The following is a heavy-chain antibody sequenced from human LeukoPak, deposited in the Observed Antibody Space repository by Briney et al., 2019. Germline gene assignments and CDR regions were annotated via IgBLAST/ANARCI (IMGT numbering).Heavy chain of an antibody. V-gene: IGHV4-39*01. J-gene: IGHJ4*02. D-gene: IGHD6-13*01. CDR3: ARQAVGAAAGEGDFNY. CDR2: IYYSGST. CDR1: GGSISSNNYY. Sequence: SETRSLTCTVSGGSISSNNYYWGWIRQPPGKGLEWIGSIYYSGSTYYNPSLKSRVTISVDTSKNQFSLKLSSVTAADTAVYYCARQAVGAAAGEGDFNYWGQGTLVTVSS.